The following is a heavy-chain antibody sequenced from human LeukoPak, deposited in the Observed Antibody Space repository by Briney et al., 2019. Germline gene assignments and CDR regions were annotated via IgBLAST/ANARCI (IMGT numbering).Heavy chain of an antibody. CDR3: ARVRGGHNYDYGGFDY. V-gene: IGHV4-59*01. D-gene: IGHD3-16*01. Sequence: SETLSLTCTVSGASISSYYWSWIRQPPGKGLEWIGYISYSGNTNYNPSLKSRVTISVDTSKSQFSLKLSSVTAADTAVYYCARVRGGHNYDYGGFDYWGQGTLVTVSS. J-gene: IGHJ4*02. CDR1: GASISSYY. CDR2: ISYSGNT.